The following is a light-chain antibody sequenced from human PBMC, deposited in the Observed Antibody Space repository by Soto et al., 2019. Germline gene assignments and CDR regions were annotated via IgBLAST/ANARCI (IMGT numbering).Light chain of an antibody. Sequence: QSALTQPASVSGSPGQSITISCTGTSSDVGGYNYVSWYQQHRGKAPKLLIYDVSNRPSGISNRFSGSKSDNTASLTISGLQAEDEADYYCSSYISSSTVFGGGTKLTVL. J-gene: IGLJ3*02. CDR1: SSDVGGYNY. V-gene: IGLV2-14*01. CDR2: DVS. CDR3: SSYISSSTV.